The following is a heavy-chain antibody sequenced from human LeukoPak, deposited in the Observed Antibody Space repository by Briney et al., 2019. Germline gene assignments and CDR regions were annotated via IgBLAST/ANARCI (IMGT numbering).Heavy chain of an antibody. V-gene: IGHV1-8*01. CDR2: MNPNSGNT. J-gene: IGHJ4*02. Sequence: ASVKVSCKASGYTFNNYDINWVRQAPGQGLEWMGWMNPNSGNTGYAQKFQGRFTLTRETFISTAYMELSSLRSDDTAVYYCAKDQVAGGQGTLVTVSS. CDR1: GYTFNNYD. CDR3: AKDQVA. D-gene: IGHD6-19*01.